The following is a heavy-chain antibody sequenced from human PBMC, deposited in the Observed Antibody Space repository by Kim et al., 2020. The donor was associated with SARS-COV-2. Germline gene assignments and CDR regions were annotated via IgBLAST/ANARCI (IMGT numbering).Heavy chain of an antibody. CDR1: GFTFSTYA. Sequence: RGSLRLSCAVSGFTFSTYAMSWVRQAPGKGLEWVSVISGSGGSTYYADSVKGRFIISRDNSKNTLYLQMNILRAEDMAVYYCARTRGKAAAGRNYYFDY. D-gene: IGHD6-13*01. J-gene: IGHJ4*01. V-gene: IGHV3-23*01. CDR3: ARTRGKAAAGRNYYFDY. CDR2: ISGSGGST.